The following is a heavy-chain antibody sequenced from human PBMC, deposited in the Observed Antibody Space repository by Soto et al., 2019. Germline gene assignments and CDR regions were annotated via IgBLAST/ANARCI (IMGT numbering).Heavy chain of an antibody. CDR2: IIPILDIA. Sequence: ASVKVSCKASGGTFSSHTFSWVRQAPGQGLEWMGRIIPILDIANYAQKFQGRVTITADKSTSTAYMELSSLRSEDTAVYYCARVVDCRVGSCPPGNCSDPWCQGTLVTVSS. CDR3: ARVVDCRVGSCPPGNCSDP. D-gene: IGHD2-15*01. V-gene: IGHV1-69*02. CDR1: GGTFSSHT. J-gene: IGHJ5*02.